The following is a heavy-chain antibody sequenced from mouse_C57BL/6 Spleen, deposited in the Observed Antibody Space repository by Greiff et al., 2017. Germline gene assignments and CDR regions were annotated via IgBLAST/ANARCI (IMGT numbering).Heavy chain of an antibody. J-gene: IGHJ3*01. V-gene: IGHV1-55*01. CDR1: GYTFTSYW. CDR2: IYPGSGST. D-gene: IGHD3-2*02. CDR3: ARKGAQATSWFAY. Sequence: QVQLKQPGAELVKPGASVKMSCKASGYTFTSYWITWVKQRPGQGLEWIGDIYPGSGSTNYNEKFKSKATLTVDTASSTAYMQLSSLTSEDSAVYYCARKGAQATSWFAYWGQGTLVTVSA.